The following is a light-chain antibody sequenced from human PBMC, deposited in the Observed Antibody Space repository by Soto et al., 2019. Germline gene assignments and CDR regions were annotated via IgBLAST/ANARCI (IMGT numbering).Light chain of an antibody. CDR1: QSISSW. V-gene: IGKV1-5*03. CDR3: QQYNSSPET. CDR2: KAS. J-gene: IGKJ2*01. Sequence: DIQMTQSPSTLSASVGDRVTITCRASQSISSWLAWYQQKPGKAPKLLIYKASSLESGVPSRFSGSGSGTEFTLXXXSLQPDXFAXYYCQQYNSSPETFGQGTKLEIK.